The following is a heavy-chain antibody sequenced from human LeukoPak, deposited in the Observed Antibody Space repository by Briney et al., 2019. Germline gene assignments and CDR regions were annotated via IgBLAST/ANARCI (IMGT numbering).Heavy chain of an antibody. J-gene: IGHJ6*02. V-gene: IGHV3-23*01. CDR2: LSGSGDSA. CDR3: AKDLSYGMDV. CDR1: GFSFSSYA. Sequence: GGSLRLSCAASGFSFSSYAMSWVRQAPGKGPEWVSALSGSGDSAYYVDSVKGRFTISRDNSKNTLYLRVNSLRVEDTAVYYCAKDLSYGMDVWGQGTTVTVSS.